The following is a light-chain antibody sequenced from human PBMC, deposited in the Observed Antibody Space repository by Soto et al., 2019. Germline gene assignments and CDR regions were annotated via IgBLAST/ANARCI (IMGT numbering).Light chain of an antibody. CDR1: SSDVGGYDY. CDR2: NVN. Sequence: QSALTQVASVSGSPGQSITISCTGTSSDVGGYDYVSWYQQHPGKAPKLMIYNVNYRPSGVSDRFSGSKSGDTASLTISGLQAVDEANYYCSSYTNTNTLVFGGGTKVTVL. CDR3: SSYTNTNTLV. J-gene: IGLJ2*01. V-gene: IGLV2-14*03.